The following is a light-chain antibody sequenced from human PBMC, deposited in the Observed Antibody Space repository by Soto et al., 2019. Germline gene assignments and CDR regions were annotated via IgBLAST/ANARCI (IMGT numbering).Light chain of an antibody. V-gene: IGLV2-23*01. CDR1: NRDVGNYDF. J-gene: IGLJ1*01. CDR3: CSYAGSSTYV. Sequence: QSALTQPASVSGSPGQSITISCTGTNRDVGNYDFVSWYQQHPGKAPKLMIYEDIKRPSGVSNRFSGSKSGSTASLTISGLQAEDEADYYCCSYAGSSTYVFGSGTKLTV. CDR2: EDI.